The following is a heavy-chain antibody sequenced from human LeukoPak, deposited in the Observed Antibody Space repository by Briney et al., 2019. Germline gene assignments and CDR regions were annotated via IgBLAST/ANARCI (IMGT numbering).Heavy chain of an antibody. D-gene: IGHD3-22*01. CDR1: GFTFSSCG. CDR3: LTSPKHSDNY. Sequence: GGSLRLSCSASGFTFSSCGMYWVRQAPGKGLEYVSVITSDGTTTYYADSVKGRFTISRDNPKNTLYLQMSSLRAEDTAVYYCLTSPKHSDNYWGQGTLVTVSS. J-gene: IGHJ4*02. CDR2: ITSDGTTT. V-gene: IGHV3-64D*06.